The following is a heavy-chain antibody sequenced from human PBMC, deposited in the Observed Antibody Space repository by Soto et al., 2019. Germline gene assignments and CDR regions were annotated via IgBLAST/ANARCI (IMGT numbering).Heavy chain of an antibody. V-gene: IGHV4-4*02. CDR2: IYHSGST. Sequence: SETLSLTTTVSGGSISSSNWWSWVRQPPGKGLEWIGEIYHSGSTNYNPSLKSRVTISVDKSKNQFSLKVNSVTAADAAVYYCARGWGIAAAGSDFWGQGTLVTVSS. CDR1: GGSISSSNW. D-gene: IGHD6-13*01. J-gene: IGHJ4*02. CDR3: ARGWGIAAAGSDF.